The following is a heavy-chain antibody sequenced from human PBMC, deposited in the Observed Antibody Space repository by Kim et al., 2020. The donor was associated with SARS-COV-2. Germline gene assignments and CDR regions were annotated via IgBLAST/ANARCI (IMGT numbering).Heavy chain of an antibody. J-gene: IGHJ4*02. V-gene: IGHV3-15*01. D-gene: IGHD3-10*01. CDR3: TTDPHLWFGEQDY. Sequence: AAPVKGRCTIPRDHSKNTLYLQMHSLKTEDTAVYYCTTDPHLWFGEQDYWGQGTLVTVSS.